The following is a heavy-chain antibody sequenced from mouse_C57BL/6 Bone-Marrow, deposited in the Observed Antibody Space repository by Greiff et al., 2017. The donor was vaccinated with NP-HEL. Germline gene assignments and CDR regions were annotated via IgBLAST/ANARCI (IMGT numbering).Heavy chain of an antibody. J-gene: IGHJ3*01. CDR2: IYPRSGNT. Sequence: VQLQQSGAELARPGASVKLSCKASGYTFTSYGISWVKQRTGQGLEWIGEIYPRSGNTYYNEKFKGKATLTADKSSSTAYMELRSLTSEDSAVYFCARRAGYYGSSPTWFAYWGQGTLVTVSA. D-gene: IGHD1-1*01. V-gene: IGHV1-81*01. CDR3: ARRAGYYGSSPTWFAY. CDR1: GYTFTSYG.